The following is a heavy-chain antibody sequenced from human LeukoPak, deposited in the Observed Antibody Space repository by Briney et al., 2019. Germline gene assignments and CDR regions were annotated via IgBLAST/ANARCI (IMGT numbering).Heavy chain of an antibody. Sequence: GGSLRLSCAASGFTFSSYSMNWVRQAPGKGLEWVSVIYSGGSTYYADSVKGRFTISRDNSKNTLYLQMNSLRAEDTAVYYCARTRTFDYWGQGTLVTVSS. CDR2: IYSGGST. CDR3: ARTRTFDY. V-gene: IGHV3-66*02. CDR1: GFTFSSYS. J-gene: IGHJ4*02.